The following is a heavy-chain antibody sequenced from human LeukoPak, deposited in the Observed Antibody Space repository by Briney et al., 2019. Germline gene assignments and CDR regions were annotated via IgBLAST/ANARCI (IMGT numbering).Heavy chain of an antibody. V-gene: IGHV4-34*01. CDR1: GGSFKGYY. CDR2: INHSGST. J-gene: IGHJ5*02. D-gene: IGHD6-13*01. Sequence: SETLSLTCAVYGGSFKGYYWSWIRQPPGKGLEWIGEINHSGSTNYNPSLKSRVTISVDTSKNQFSLKLSPVTAADTAVYYCARGLSYSSSWYTVGWFDPWGQGTLVTVSS. CDR3: ARGLSYSSSWYTVGWFDP.